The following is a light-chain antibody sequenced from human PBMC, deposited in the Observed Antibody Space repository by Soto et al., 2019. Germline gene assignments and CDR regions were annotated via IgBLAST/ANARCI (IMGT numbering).Light chain of an antibody. Sequence: EIVMTQSPGTLSVSPGERATLSCRASQSVSSSYLAWYQQKPGQAPRLLIYAASSRTTGIPDRFSGSGSGTDFTLTISRLEPEDFAVYYCQQYGNSPHTFGQGTKVDIK. CDR2: AAS. CDR1: QSVSSSY. J-gene: IGKJ1*01. CDR3: QQYGNSPHT. V-gene: IGKV3-20*01.